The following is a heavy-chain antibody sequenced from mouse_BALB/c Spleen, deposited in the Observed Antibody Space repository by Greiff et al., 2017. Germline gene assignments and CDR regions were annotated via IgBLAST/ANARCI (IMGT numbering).Heavy chain of an antibody. J-gene: IGHJ3*01. CDR3: ARSGYYYGSSSWLAY. CDR1: GFTFSSFG. Sequence: EVKLVESGGGLVQPGGSRKLSCAASGFTFSSFGMHWVRQAPEKGLEWVAYISSGSSTIYYADTVKGRFTISRDNPKNTLFLQMTSLRSEDTAMYYCARSGYYYGSSSWLAYWGQGTLVTVSA. D-gene: IGHD1-1*01. V-gene: IGHV5-17*02. CDR2: ISSGSSTI.